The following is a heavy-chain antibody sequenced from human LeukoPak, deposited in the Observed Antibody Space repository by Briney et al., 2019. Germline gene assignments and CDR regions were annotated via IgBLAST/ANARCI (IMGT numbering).Heavy chain of an antibody. D-gene: IGHD6-19*01. CDR1: GGTFSSYA. J-gene: IGHJ4*02. V-gene: IGHV1-69*13. Sequence: GASVKVSCKASGGTFSSYAISWVRQAPGQGLEWMGGIIPIFGTANYAQKFQGRVTITADESTSTAYMELSSLRSEDTAVYYCARAPTPLIAVAGTSGLYDYWGQGTLVTVSS. CDR2: IIPIFGTA. CDR3: ARAPTPLIAVAGTSGLYDY.